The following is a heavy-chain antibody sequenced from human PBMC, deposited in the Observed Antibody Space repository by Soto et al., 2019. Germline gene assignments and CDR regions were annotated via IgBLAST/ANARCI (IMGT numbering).Heavy chain of an antibody. J-gene: IGHJ6*02. CDR2: IWYDGSNK. Sequence: ESGGGVVQPGRSLRLSFAASGFTFSRYGMHWVRQATGKVLAWVAVIWYDGSNKYYADSVKGRFTISRDNSKNTLYLQMISLRAEDTAVYYCARDGSIAARGGMDVWGQGTTVTV. CDR3: ARDGSIAARGGMDV. CDR1: GFTFSRYG. D-gene: IGHD6-6*01. V-gene: IGHV3-33*01.